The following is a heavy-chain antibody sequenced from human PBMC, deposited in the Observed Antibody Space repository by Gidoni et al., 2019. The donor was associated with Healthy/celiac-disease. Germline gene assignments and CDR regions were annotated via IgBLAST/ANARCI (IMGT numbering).Heavy chain of an antibody. CDR2: IKSKT. Sequence: EVQLVESGGGLVKPGGSLSLSCAASGFTFSNAWMSWVRQAPGKGLEWVGRIKSKTDYAAPVKGRFTISRDDSKNTLYLQMNSLKTEDTAVYYCTTETETMQYWGQGTLVTVSS. CDR1: GFTFSNAW. J-gene: IGHJ4*02. V-gene: IGHV3-15*01. CDR3: TTETETMQY.